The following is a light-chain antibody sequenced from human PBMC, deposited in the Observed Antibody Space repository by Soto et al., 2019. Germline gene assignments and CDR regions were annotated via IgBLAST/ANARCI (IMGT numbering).Light chain of an antibody. J-gene: IGKJ5*01. V-gene: IGKV1-39*01. CDR2: DAS. CDR3: QQNYSPPPIT. Sequence: DIKMTQSPASLSASVGDRVTITCRASQSITRFLNWYQQKPGKAPKLLIYDASSLQSGVPSRFSGSGSGTDFTLTISSLQPEDFATYYCQQNYSPPPITFGQGTRLQNK. CDR1: QSITRF.